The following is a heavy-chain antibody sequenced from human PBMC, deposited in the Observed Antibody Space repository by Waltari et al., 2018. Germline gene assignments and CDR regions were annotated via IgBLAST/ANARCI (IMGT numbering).Heavy chain of an antibody. V-gene: IGHV5-10-1*01. CDR3: VRHRTTYPLEIDY. CDR1: GYSSTSHW. J-gene: IGHJ4*02. CDR2: IDPSDSFR. D-gene: IGHD2-2*01. Sequence: EVQLVQSGADVKKPEESLRISCAGAGYSSTSHWISWVRQLPGKGLEWVGRIDPSDSFRNYGPAFEGHVTISVDQSLRTAYLQWDSLKASDTTIYYCVRHRTTYPLEIDYWGQGTLVTVSS.